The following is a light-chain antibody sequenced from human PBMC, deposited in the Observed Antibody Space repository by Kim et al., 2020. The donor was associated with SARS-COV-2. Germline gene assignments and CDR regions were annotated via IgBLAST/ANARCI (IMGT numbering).Light chain of an antibody. J-gene: IGKJ2*01. CDR3: QQYYSAPYT. CDR1: QGISNY. Sequence: ASVGDRVTIACRASQGISNYLAWYQQKPGKAPKLLIYGASTLQSGVPSRFSGSGFGTDFTLAISSLQPEDVATYYCQQYYSAPYTFGQGTKLEI. V-gene: IGKV1-27*01. CDR2: GAS.